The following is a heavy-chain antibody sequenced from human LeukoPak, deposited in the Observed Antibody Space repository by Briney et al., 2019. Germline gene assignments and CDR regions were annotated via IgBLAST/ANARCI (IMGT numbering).Heavy chain of an antibody. D-gene: IGHD3-3*01. CDR2: IRSSSSYI. CDR3: ARAPQGFGVVQYYYYGMDV. J-gene: IGHJ6*02. V-gene: IGHV3-21*01. Sequence: PGGSLRLSCAASGFTFSSYSMNWVRQAPGRGLEWVSSIRSSSSYIYYADSVKGRFTISRDNAKNSLYLQMNSLRAEDTAVYYCARAPQGFGVVQYYYYGMDVWGQGTTVTVSS. CDR1: GFTFSSYS.